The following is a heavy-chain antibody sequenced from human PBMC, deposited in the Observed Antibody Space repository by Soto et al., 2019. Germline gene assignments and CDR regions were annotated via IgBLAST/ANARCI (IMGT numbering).Heavy chain of an antibody. Sequence: SETLSLTCTVSGGSISSGGYYWSWIRQHPGKGLEWIGYIYYSGSTYYNPSLKSRVTISVDTSKNQFSLKLSSVTAADTAVYYCARDSPYYYDSSGYRRFDYWGQGTLGTVPQ. J-gene: IGHJ4*02. V-gene: IGHV4-31*03. CDR3: ARDSPYYYDSSGYRRFDY. D-gene: IGHD3-22*01. CDR2: IYYSGST. CDR1: GGSISSGGYY.